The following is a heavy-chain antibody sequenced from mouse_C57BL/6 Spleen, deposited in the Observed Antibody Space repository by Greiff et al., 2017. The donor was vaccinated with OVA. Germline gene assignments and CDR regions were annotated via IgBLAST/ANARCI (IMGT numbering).Heavy chain of an antibody. V-gene: IGHV5-16*01. Sequence: EVKLVESEGGLVQPVSSMKLSCTASGFTFSDYYMAWVRQVPEKGLEWVANINYDGSSTYYLDSLKSRFIISRDNAKNILYLQMSSLKSEDTATYYCARGDYYGSSSPAAMDYWGQGTSVTVSS. J-gene: IGHJ4*01. CDR2: INYDGSST. CDR3: ARGDYYGSSSPAAMDY. D-gene: IGHD1-1*01. CDR1: GFTFSDYY.